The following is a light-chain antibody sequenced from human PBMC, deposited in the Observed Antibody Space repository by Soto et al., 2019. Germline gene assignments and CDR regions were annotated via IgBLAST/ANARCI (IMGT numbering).Light chain of an antibody. J-gene: IGLJ1*01. CDR1: SSDVGGYNY. V-gene: IGLV2-14*01. CDR2: DVS. Sequence: QSVLTQPASVSGSPVQSITISCTGTSSDVGGYNYVSWYHQHPGKAPKLMIYDVSNRPSGVSNRFSGSKSGNTASLTISGLQAEDEADYYCSSYTSSSTLYVFGTGTKLNVL. CDR3: SSYTSSSTLYV.